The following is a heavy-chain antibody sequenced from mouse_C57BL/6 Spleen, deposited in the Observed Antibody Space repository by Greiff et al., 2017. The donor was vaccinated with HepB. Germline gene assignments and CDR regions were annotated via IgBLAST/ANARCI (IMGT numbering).Heavy chain of an antibody. CDR3: TRDTYYSNYVHYAMDY. CDR2: ISSGGDYI. Sequence: EVKLVESGEGLVKPGGSLKLSCAASGFTFSSYAMSWVRQTPEKRLEWVAYISSGGDYIYYADTVKGRFTISRDNARNTLHLQMSSLKSEDTAMYYCTRDTYYSNYVHYAMDYWGQGTSVTVSS. D-gene: IGHD2-5*01. V-gene: IGHV5-9-1*02. J-gene: IGHJ4*01. CDR1: GFTFSSYA.